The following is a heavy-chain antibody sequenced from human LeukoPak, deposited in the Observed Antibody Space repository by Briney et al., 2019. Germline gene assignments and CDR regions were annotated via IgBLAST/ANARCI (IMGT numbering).Heavy chain of an antibody. CDR2: INHSGST. Sequence: SETLSLTCAVYGGSFRGYYWSWIRQTPGKGLEWIGEINHSGSTNYNPSLKSRVTMSIDTSKKQFSLKLRSVTAADSGFYYCASTYYFDYWAQGTRVTVSS. CDR3: ASTYYFDY. J-gene: IGHJ4*02. CDR1: GGSFRGYY. V-gene: IGHV4-34*01.